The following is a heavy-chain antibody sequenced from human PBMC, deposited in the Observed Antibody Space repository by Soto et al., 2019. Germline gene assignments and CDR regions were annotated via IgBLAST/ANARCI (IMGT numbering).Heavy chain of an antibody. D-gene: IGHD3-3*01. CDR3: ARGGTIFGEYRAIDY. J-gene: IGHJ4*02. CDR1: GGSISSGDYY. CDR2: IYYSGST. Sequence: PSETLSLTCTVSGGSISSGDYYWSWIRQPPGKGLEWIGYIYYSGSTYYNPSLKSRVTISVDTSKNQFSLKLSSVTAADTAVYYCARGGTIFGEYRAIDYWGQGTLVTVSS. V-gene: IGHV4-30-4*01.